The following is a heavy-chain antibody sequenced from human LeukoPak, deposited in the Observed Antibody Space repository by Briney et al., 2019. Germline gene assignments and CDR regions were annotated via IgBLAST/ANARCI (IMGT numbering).Heavy chain of an antibody. CDR1: GFTFSSYW. V-gene: IGHV3-74*01. CDR3: VRDGYSYGFMSAFDI. D-gene: IGHD5-18*01. J-gene: IGHJ3*02. Sequence: GGSLRLSCAASGFTFSSYWMHWVRQAPGKGLVWVSRINSDGSRTSYADSVKGRFTISRDSAKNTLDLQMNSLRAEDTAVYYCVRDGYSYGFMSAFDIWGLGTMVTVSS. CDR2: INSDGSRT.